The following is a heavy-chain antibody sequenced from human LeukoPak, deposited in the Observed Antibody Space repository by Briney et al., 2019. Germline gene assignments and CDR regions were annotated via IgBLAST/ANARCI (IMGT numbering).Heavy chain of an antibody. CDR3: ARQSLEPDIVVVVAATPTDAFDI. J-gene: IGHJ3*02. Sequence: PGESLKISCKGSGYSFTSYWIGWVRQMPGKGLEWMGIIYPGDSDTRYSPSFQGQVTISADKSISTAYLQWSSLKASDTAMYYCARQSLEPDIVVVVAATPTDAFDIWGQGTMVTVSS. CDR1: GYSFTSYW. V-gene: IGHV5-51*01. D-gene: IGHD2-15*01. CDR2: IYPGDSDT.